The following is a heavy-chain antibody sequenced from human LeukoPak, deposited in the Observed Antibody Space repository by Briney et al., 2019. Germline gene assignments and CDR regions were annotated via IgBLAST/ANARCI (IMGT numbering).Heavy chain of an antibody. CDR3: ASAPPGPFRLVMWY. Sequence: ASVKVSCKASGYTFIDYGISWVRQAPGEGLEWMGWINPNSGGTNYAQKFQGRVTMTRDTSISTAYMELSRLRSDDTAVYYCASAPPGPFRLVMWYWGQGTLVTVSS. CDR2: INPNSGGT. D-gene: IGHD3/OR15-3a*01. CDR1: GYTFIDYG. V-gene: IGHV1-2*02. J-gene: IGHJ4*02.